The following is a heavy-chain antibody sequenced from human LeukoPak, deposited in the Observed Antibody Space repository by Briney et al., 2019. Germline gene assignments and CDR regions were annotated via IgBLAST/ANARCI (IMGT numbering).Heavy chain of an antibody. CDR3: ARAFQSLGGLSLPDY. CDR1: GYSFTNYA. J-gene: IGHJ4*02. Sequence: GASVKVSCKASGYSFTNYAMNWVRQAPGQGLEWMGWIHPSTGNPTYAQGFTGRFVFSLDTSVSTTYLQISSLKAEDTAVYFCARAFQSLGGLSLPDYWGQETLVTVSS. D-gene: IGHD3-16*02. CDR2: IHPSTGNP. V-gene: IGHV7-4-1*02.